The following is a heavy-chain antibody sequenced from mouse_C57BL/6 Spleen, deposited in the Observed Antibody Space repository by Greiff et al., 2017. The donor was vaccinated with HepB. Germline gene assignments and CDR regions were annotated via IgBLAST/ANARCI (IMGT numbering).Heavy chain of an antibody. V-gene: IGHV1-59*01. Sequence: QVQLQQPGAELVRPGTSVKLSCKASGYTFTSYWMHWVKQRPGQGLEWIGVIDPSDSYTNYNQKFKGKATVPVDTSSSTAYMQLSSLTSEDSAVYNCARFPYGYDRYFDVWGTGTTVTVSS. CDR2: IDPSDSYT. CDR3: ARFPYGYDRYFDV. CDR1: GYTFTSYW. J-gene: IGHJ1*03. D-gene: IGHD2-2*01.